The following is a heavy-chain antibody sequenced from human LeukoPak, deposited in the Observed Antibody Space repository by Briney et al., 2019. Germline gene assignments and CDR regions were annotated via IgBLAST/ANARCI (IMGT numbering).Heavy chain of an antibody. D-gene: IGHD5-18*01. Sequence: GGSLRLSCAASGFTFDDHGMNWVRQAPGKGLEWVSGITWNGGTTGYSDSVRGRFTISRDNAKNSLYLQMNSLRAEDTAFYRCVRDRSYGAFDSWGLGTLVTVSS. CDR2: ITWNGGTT. CDR1: GFTFDDHG. CDR3: VRDRSYGAFDS. V-gene: IGHV3-20*01. J-gene: IGHJ4*02.